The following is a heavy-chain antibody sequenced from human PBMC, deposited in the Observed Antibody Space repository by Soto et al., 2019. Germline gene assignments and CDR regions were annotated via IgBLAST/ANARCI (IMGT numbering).Heavy chain of an antibody. CDR3: ARGRRGCSYGYNWFDP. CDR2: INHSGST. Sequence: PSATLSITCAVYGGSFSGYYWSWIRQPPGKGLEWIGEINHSGSTNYNPSLKSRVTISVDTSKNQFSLKLSSVTAADTAVYYCARGRRGCSYGYNWFDPWGQGTLVTVSS. CDR1: GGSFSGYY. D-gene: IGHD5-18*01. V-gene: IGHV4-34*01. J-gene: IGHJ5*02.